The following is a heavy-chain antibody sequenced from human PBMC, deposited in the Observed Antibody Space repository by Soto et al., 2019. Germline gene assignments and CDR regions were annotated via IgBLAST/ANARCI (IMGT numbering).Heavy chain of an antibody. CDR3: APDSNGPFPNWFDP. D-gene: IGHD3-22*01. Sequence: PGGSLRLSCVASGFTFSNYALHWVRQAPGKGLEWVSVISYDGSYKFYADSVKGRFTVSRDNSKNTLYLQMNSLRAEDTAVYYCAPDSNGPFPNWFDPWGQGTLVTVSS. CDR2: ISYDGSYK. J-gene: IGHJ5*02. CDR1: GFTFSNYA. V-gene: IGHV3-30-3*01.